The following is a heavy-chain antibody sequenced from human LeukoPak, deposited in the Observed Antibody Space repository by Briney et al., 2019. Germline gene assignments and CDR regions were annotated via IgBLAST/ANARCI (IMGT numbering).Heavy chain of an antibody. Sequence: GGSLRLSCAASGFTFSSYAMSWVRQAPGKGLEWVSAISGSGGSTYYADSVKGRCTISRDNSKNTRYLQMNSLRPEHSAVYYCARDGPSIAADFDCWGQGTLVTVSS. CDR1: GFTFSSYA. CDR3: ARDGPSIAADFDC. J-gene: IGHJ4*02. V-gene: IGHV3-23*01. CDR2: ISGSGGST. D-gene: IGHD6-6*01.